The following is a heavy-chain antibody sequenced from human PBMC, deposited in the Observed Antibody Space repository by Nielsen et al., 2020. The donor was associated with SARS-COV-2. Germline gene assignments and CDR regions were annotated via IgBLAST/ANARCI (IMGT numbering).Heavy chain of an antibody. V-gene: IGHV3-48*03. Sequence: GESLKISCAASGFTFSSYEMNWVRQAPGKGLEWVSYISSSGSTIYYADSVKGRFTISRDNAKNSLYLQMNSLRAEDTAVYYCARDGHYDSSGTRPMDYWGQGTLVTASS. CDR1: GFTFSSYE. CDR3: ARDGHYDSSGTRPMDY. D-gene: IGHD3-22*01. J-gene: IGHJ4*01. CDR2: ISSSGSTI.